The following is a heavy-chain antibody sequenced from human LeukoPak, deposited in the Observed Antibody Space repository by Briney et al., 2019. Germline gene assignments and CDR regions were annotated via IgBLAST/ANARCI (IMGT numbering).Heavy chain of an antibody. V-gene: IGHV1-18*01. J-gene: IGHJ3*02. Sequence: ASVKVSCKASGYTFTSYGISWVRQAPGQGLEGMGWISAYNGKTNYARKLQGRVTITTSTSTTTAYMELRSLRSDDTAVYYCAREGVRWGMSYDAFDIWGQGTMVTVSS. CDR3: AREGVRWGMSYDAFDI. CDR2: ISAYNGKT. CDR1: GYTFTSYG. D-gene: IGHD3-16*01.